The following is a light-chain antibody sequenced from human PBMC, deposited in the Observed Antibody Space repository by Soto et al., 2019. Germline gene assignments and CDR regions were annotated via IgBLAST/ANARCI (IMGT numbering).Light chain of an antibody. CDR3: QHYNSYSEA. Sequence: DIQMTQSPSTLSGSVGDRVTITCRASQTISSWLAWYQQKPGKAPKLLIYKASTLKSGVPSRFSRSGSGTEFTLTISSLQPDDFATYSCQHYNSYSEAFGQGTKVDIK. CDR2: KAS. CDR1: QTISSW. J-gene: IGKJ1*01. V-gene: IGKV1-5*03.